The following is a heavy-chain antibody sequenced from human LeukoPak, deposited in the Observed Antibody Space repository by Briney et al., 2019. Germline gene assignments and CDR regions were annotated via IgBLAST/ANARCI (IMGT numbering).Heavy chain of an antibody. J-gene: IGHJ5*02. Sequence: GESLKISCKGSGYSFTSYWIGWVRQMPGKGLEWMGIIYPGDSGTRYSPSFQGQVTISADKSISTAYLQWSSLKASDTAMYYCARQRYCSSTSCYVNWFDPWGQGTLVTVSS. CDR1: GYSFTSYW. CDR2: IYPGDSGT. V-gene: IGHV5-51*01. CDR3: ARQRYCSSTSCYVNWFDP. D-gene: IGHD2-2*01.